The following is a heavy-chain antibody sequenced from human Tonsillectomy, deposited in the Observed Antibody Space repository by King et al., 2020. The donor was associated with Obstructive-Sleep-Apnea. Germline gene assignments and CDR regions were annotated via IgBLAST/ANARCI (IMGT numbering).Heavy chain of an antibody. D-gene: IGHD3-3*01. Sequence: VQLVESGGGLVKPGGSLRLSCAASGFTFSSYSMNWVRQAPGKGLEWDSSISSSSSYIYYADSVKGRFTISRDNAKNSLYLQMNSLRAEDTAVYYCAGGLLFGVVIPFDPWGQGTLVTVSS. CDR2: ISSSSSYI. CDR1: GFTFSSYS. V-gene: IGHV3-21*01. J-gene: IGHJ5*02. CDR3: AGGLLFGVVIPFDP.